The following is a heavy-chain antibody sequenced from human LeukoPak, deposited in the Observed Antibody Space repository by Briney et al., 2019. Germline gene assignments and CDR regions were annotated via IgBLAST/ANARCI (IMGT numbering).Heavy chain of an antibody. J-gene: IGHJ3*02. D-gene: IGHD3-22*01. V-gene: IGHV4-61*02. CDR1: GGSISNLNYY. CDR2: IYASGST. Sequence: SETLSLTCTVSGGSISNLNYYWSWTRQPAGKGLEWIGRIYASGSTNYNPSLKSRVTISVDTSKNQFSLKLSSVTAADTAVYYCARPSTYYYDSSGHGAFDIWGQGTMVTVSS. CDR3: ARPSTYYYDSSGHGAFDI.